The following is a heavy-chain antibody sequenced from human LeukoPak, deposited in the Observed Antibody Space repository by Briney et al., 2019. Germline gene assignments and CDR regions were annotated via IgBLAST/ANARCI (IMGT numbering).Heavy chain of an antibody. D-gene: IGHD3-10*01. Sequence: GGSLRLSCTASGFTFGDYAMSWFRQAPGKGLEWVSGINWNGGSTGYADSVKGRFTISRDNAKNSLYLQMNSLRAEDTALYYCATTYYYGSGSIHWGQGTPVTVSS. CDR1: GFTFGDYA. J-gene: IGHJ4*02. CDR3: ATTYYYGSGSIH. V-gene: IGHV3-20*04. CDR2: INWNGGST.